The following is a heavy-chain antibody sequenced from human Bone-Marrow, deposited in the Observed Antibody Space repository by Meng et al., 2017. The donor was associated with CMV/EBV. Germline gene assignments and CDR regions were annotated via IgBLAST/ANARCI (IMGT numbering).Heavy chain of an antibody. CDR3: ASHIVLVPAAMEGDTYFDH. CDR2: IYYSENT. V-gene: IGHV4-39*07. D-gene: IGHD2-2*01. Sequence: STDPVRSTSSTRYYWGWIRQPPGKGLDCLGSIYYSENTFYNPSLKSRVTISLDTSKNQFSLKLSSVTAADTAVDYCASHIVLVPAAMEGDTYFDHWGQGTLVTVSS. CDR1: VRSTSSTRYY. J-gene: IGHJ4*02.